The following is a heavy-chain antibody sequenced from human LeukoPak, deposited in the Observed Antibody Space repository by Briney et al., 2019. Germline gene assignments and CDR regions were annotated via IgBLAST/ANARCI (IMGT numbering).Heavy chain of an antibody. J-gene: IGHJ4*02. D-gene: IGHD3-22*01. CDR3: ARARSYSSGYYLFDY. Sequence: GGSLKLSCAASGFTFSSYSMNWVPKAPGKGLEWVSYISSSSITIYYADSVKGQFTISRDNAKNSLYLQMNSLRPEDTAVYYCARARSYSSGYYLFDYWGQGTLVTVSS. CDR2: ISSSSITI. CDR1: GFTFSSYS. V-gene: IGHV3-48*04.